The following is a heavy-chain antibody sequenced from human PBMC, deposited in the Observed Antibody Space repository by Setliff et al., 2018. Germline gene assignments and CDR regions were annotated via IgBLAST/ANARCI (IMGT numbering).Heavy chain of an antibody. CDR2: ICHSGST. D-gene: IGHD1-26*01. CDR3: ARQAHDLKGGTTLFYWFDP. CDR1: GYSISSGYC. V-gene: IGHV4-38-2*01. Sequence: PSETLSLTCDVSGYSISSGYCWGWIRQPPGKGLEWIGSICHSGSTHYNPSLKSRVTISVDTSKNEFSLKVSSVTAADTAVYYCARQAHDLKGGTTLFYWFDPWGQGTLVTV. J-gene: IGHJ5*02.